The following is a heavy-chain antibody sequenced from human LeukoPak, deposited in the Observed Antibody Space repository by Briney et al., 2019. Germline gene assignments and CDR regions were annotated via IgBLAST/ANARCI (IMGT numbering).Heavy chain of an antibody. Sequence: ASVKVSCKASGYTFTSYGISWVRQAPGQGLEWMGWISAYSGNTNYAQKLQGRVTMTTDTSTSTAYMELRSLRSDDTAVYYCARVFYYDSSGYNDYWGQGTLVTVSS. V-gene: IGHV1-18*01. J-gene: IGHJ4*02. CDR2: ISAYSGNT. CDR1: GYTFTSYG. D-gene: IGHD3-22*01. CDR3: ARVFYYDSSGYNDY.